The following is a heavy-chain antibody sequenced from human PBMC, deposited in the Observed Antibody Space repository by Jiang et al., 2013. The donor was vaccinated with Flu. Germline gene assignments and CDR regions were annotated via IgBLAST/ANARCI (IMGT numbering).Heavy chain of an antibody. V-gene: IGHV1-18*01. D-gene: IGHD3-10*01. CDR3: AKDNDPHISGYSQH. J-gene: IGHJ1*01. CDR1: GYTFTSYG. CDR2: ISGYNGQT. Sequence: SGAEVKKPGASVKVSCKASGYTFTSYGISWVRQAPGQGLEWVGWISGYNGQTNYAQNFQGRATLATDTSTSTAYMELRSLRSDDTAVYYCAKDNDPHISGYSQHWGQGTLVTVSS.